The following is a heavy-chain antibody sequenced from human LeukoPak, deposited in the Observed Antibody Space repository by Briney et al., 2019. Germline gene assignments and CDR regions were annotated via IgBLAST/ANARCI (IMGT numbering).Heavy chain of an antibody. Sequence: GGSLRLSCAASGFTFSSYGMHWVRQAPGKGLEWVAVIWYDGSNKYYADSVKGRFTISRDNSKNTLYLQMNSLRAEDTAVYYCARGGGVRGVNYFDYWGQGTLATVSS. CDR3: ARGGGVRGVNYFDY. J-gene: IGHJ4*02. CDR2: IWYDGSNK. D-gene: IGHD3-10*02. V-gene: IGHV3-33*01. CDR1: GFTFSSYG.